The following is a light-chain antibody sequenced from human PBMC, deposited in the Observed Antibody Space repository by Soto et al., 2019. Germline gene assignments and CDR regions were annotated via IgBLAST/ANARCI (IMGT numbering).Light chain of an antibody. CDR1: QSIINNF. Sequence: EIVLTQSPGTLSLSPGEGATLSCRASQSIINNFLAWYQQKPGQTPRLLIYGASTRATGIPDRFSGSGSGADFTITISRLEPEDFAVFYCLQYDDSSPTFGQGTKVEIK. CDR2: GAS. J-gene: IGKJ1*01. V-gene: IGKV3-20*01. CDR3: LQYDDSSPT.